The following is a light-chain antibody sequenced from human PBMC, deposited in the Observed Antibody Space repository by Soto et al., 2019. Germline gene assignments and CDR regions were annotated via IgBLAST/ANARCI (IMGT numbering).Light chain of an antibody. CDR3: QQYGYSPDTDRWT. CDR2: GAS. CDR1: QSVXSNX. J-gene: IGKJ1*01. Sequence: EIVLTQSPGXLSXXPGXRATLSCRASQSVXSNXLAXXQQRPGQAPRLLIYGASNRATGIPDRFXXXXXXXXXXXXXXRLEPEDFAVYYCQQYGYSPDTDRWTFGRGTKVEXK. V-gene: IGKV3-20*01.